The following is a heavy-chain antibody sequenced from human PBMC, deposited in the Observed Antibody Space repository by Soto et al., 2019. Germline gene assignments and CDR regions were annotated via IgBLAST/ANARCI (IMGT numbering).Heavy chain of an antibody. V-gene: IGHV4-31*03. J-gene: IGHJ4*02. D-gene: IGHD3-16*01. Sequence: QVQLQESGPGLVKPSQTLSLTCTVSGGSISSGGYYWSWIGQHPGKGLEWIGYIYYSGSTYYNPSLKSRVTISVDTSKNQFSLKLSSVTAADTAVYYCARGYDYEYYFDYWGQGTLVTVSS. CDR3: ARGYDYEYYFDY. CDR1: GGSISSGGYY. CDR2: IYYSGST.